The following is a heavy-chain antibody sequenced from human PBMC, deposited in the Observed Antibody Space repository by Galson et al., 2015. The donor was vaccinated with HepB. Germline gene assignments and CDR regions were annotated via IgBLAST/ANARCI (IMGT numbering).Heavy chain of an antibody. CDR3: GKGPVRASYRPCGMDF. D-gene: IGHD5-18*01. J-gene: IGHJ6*02. V-gene: IGHV3-23*01. CDR2: ISGRGENT. Sequence: SLRLSCAASGCTFNSYAMSWVRQAPRKGLEWVSSISGRGENTYYTDSVEGRFTISIDNSKKMVFLQMTNLIAEDTAVYYCGKGPVRASYRPCGMDFWGQGTTVTVSS. CDR1: GCTFNSYA.